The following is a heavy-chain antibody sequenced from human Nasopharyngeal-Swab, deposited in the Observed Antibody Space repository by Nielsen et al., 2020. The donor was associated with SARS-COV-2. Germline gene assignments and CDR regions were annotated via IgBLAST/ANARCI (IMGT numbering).Heavy chain of an antibody. CDR2: ISGSGGST. CDR1: GFTFSSYA. CDR3: AKDLISAAAATGFDAFDI. Sequence: GGSLRLSCAASGFTFSSYAMSWVRQAPGKGLEWVSAISGSGGSTYYADSVKGRFTISRDNSKNMLYLQMNSLRAEDTAVYYCAKDLISAAAATGFDAFDIWGQGTMVTVSS. D-gene: IGHD6-13*01. V-gene: IGHV3-23*01. J-gene: IGHJ3*02.